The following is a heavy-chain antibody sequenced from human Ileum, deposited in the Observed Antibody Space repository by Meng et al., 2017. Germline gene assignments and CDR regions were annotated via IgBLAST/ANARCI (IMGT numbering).Heavy chain of an antibody. Sequence: GESLKISCAASGFTFSDYWMHWVRQAPGKGLVWVSRISGDGRTVYYADFVKGRFTISRDNAQNTLYLQMNSLRAEDTAVYYCSTFWGGDPEYWDQGTLVTVSS. CDR1: GFTFSDYW. CDR3: STFWGGDPEY. J-gene: IGHJ4*02. V-gene: IGHV3-74*01. CDR2: ISGDGRTV. D-gene: IGHD2-21*02.